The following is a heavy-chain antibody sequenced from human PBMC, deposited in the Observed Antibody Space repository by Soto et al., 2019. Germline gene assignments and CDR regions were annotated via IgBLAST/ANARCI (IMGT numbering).Heavy chain of an antibody. CDR3: ARKGRYYGSGSYYTIKYYYGMDV. J-gene: IGHJ6*02. D-gene: IGHD3-10*01. CDR2: IIPIFGTA. CDR1: GGTFSSYA. V-gene: IGHV1-69*13. Sequence: SVKVSCKASGGTFSSYAISWVRQAPGQGLEWMGGIIPIFGTANYAQKFQGRVTITADESTSTAYMELSSLRSEDTAVYYCARKGRYYGSGSYYTIKYYYGMDVWGQGTTVTVSS.